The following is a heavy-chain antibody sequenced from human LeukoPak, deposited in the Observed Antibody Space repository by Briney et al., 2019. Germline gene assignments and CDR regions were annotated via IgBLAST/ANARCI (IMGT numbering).Heavy chain of an antibody. CDR1: GFTFSSYS. CDR2: ISSSSSYI. V-gene: IGHV3-21*05. D-gene: IGHD2-15*01. Sequence: GGSLRLSCAASGFTFSSYSMNWVRQAPGKGLEWVSYISSSSSYIYYADSVKGRFTISRDNAKNSLYLQMNSLRAEDTAVYYCARDVYCSGGSCLHYFDYWGQGTLVTVSS. CDR3: ARDVYCSGGSCLHYFDY. J-gene: IGHJ4*02.